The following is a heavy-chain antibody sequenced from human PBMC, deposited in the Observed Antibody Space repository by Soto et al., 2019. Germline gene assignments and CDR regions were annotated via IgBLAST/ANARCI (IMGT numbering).Heavy chain of an antibody. CDR2: INPDSGGT. CDR1: GYTFTDCC. D-gene: IGHD2-2*01. V-gene: IGHV1-2*02. CDR3: ARTYCGTNSCQGWFAP. Sequence: SDKVSCKASGYTFTDCCLYCLRQAPGQGLEGVGWINPDSGGTNYAQNFQGRVTVTRDRSSTTAYMELTRQTSDDTAVYYYARTYCGTNSCQGWFAPWGQGTLVSVS. J-gene: IGHJ5*02.